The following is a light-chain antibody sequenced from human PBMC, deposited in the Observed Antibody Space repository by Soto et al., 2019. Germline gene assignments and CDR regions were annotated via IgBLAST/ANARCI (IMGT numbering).Light chain of an antibody. J-gene: IGKJ5*01. Sequence: IVITQTPSTLSVSPGERATLSCRASQSIAIRLAWYQQKPGQAPRLLIYDASTRATGIPARFSGSGCGTEFTLTISSLQSEDFSVYYCQHYNNWPPITFGQGTRLENK. CDR3: QHYNNWPPIT. CDR2: DAS. V-gene: IGKV3-15*01. CDR1: QSIAIR.